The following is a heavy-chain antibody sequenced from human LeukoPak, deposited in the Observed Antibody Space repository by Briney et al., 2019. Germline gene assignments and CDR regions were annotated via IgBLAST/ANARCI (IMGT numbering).Heavy chain of an antibody. CDR2: ISGSGGST. D-gene: IGHD2-21*02. CDR1: GFTFSSYA. J-gene: IGHJ5*02. V-gene: IGHV3-23*01. Sequence: GGSLSLSCAASGFTFSSYAMSWVRQAPGKGLEWVSAISGSGGSTYYADSVKGRFTISRDNSKNTLYLQMNSLRAEDTAVYYCATTRYIVVVTAIPNWFDPWGQGTLVTVSS. CDR3: ATTRYIVVVTAIPNWFDP.